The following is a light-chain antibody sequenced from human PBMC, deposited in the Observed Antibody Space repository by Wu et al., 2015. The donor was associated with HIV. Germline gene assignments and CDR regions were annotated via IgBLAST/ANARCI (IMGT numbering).Light chain of an antibody. J-gene: IGKJ4*01. CDR2: DAS. V-gene: IGKV1-13*02. CDR1: QGISSA. Sequence: AIQLTQSPSSLSASVGDRVTITCLASQGISSALAWYQQKPGKAPKLLIYDASSLESGVPSRFSGSGSGTEFTLTISSLQPDDFATYYCQQYNVYPLTFGGGTKVEIK. CDR3: QQYNVYPLT.